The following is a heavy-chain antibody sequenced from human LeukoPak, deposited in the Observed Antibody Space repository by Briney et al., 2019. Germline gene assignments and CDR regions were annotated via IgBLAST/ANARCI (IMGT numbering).Heavy chain of an antibody. CDR3: TRDIGGYYGSGSYYNGELY. CDR2: IRSKAYGGTT. Sequence: GGSLRLSCAASGFTFSSYGMHWVRQAPGKGLEWVGFIRSKAYGGTTEYAASVKGRFTISRDDSKSIAYLQMNSLKTEDTAVYYCTRDIGGYYGSGSYYNGELYWGQGTLVTVSS. J-gene: IGHJ4*02. CDR1: GFTFSSYG. V-gene: IGHV3-49*04. D-gene: IGHD3-10*01.